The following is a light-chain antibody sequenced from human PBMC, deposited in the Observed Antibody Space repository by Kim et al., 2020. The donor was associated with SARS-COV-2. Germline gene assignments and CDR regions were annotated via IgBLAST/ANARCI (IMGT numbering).Light chain of an antibody. CDR1: QSISSY. Sequence: DIQMTQSPSSLSASVGDRVTITCRESQSISSYLNWYQQKPGKAPKLLIYAASSLESGVPSRFSGSGSGTDFTLTSSRLQPEDFATYYSQRSYSTPPTFGQGTKVDI. CDR2: AAS. V-gene: IGKV1-39*01. J-gene: IGKJ1*01. CDR3: QRSYSTPPT.